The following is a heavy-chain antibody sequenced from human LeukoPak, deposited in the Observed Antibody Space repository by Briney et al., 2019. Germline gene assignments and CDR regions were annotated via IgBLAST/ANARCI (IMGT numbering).Heavy chain of an antibody. CDR2: IYYTGST. D-gene: IGHD6-13*01. J-gene: IGHJ4*02. CDR3: ASLAAAGTCFSY. V-gene: IGHV4-59*08. CDR1: GGSISSLY. Sequence: PSETLSLTCSVSGGSISSLYWSWIRQPPGKGLEWIGYIYYTGSTNYNPSLKSRVTMFVDTSKNQFSLKVSSVTAADTAVYYCASLAAAGTCFSYWGQGTLVTVSS.